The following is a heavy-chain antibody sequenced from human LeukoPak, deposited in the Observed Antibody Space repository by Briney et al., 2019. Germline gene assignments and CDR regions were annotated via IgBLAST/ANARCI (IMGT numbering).Heavy chain of an antibody. J-gene: IGHJ4*02. CDR1: GSSFNSYY. CDR3: ARDIVYLIDEDSG. CDR2: IHTSGSA. V-gene: IGHV4-4*07. D-gene: IGHD3-16*02. Sequence: PSETLSLTCTVSGSSFNSYYWSWIRQPAGKGLEWIGRIHTSGSAEYNPSLQSRVTLSVDVSKKQFSLKMTSATAADTAVYYCARDIVYLIDEDSGWGQGTLVTVSS.